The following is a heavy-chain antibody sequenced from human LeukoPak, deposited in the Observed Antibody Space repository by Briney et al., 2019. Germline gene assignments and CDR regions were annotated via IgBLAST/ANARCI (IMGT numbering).Heavy chain of an antibody. V-gene: IGHV3-11*01. CDR1: GGSISSYY. Sequence: LSLTCTVSGGSISSYYWSWIRQAPGKGLEWVSYISSRGSTEYYADSVKGRFTISRDNAKNSLYLQMNSLRVEDTAVYYCARGHGYNFDYWGQGTLVTVSS. CDR3: ARGHGYNFDY. CDR2: ISSRGSTE. D-gene: IGHD5-24*01. J-gene: IGHJ4*02.